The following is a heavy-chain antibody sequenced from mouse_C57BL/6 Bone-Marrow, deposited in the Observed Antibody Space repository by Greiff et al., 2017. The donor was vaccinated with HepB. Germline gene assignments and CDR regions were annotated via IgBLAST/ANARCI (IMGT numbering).Heavy chain of an antibody. Sequence: VQLQQSGAELVKPGASVKLSCKASGYTFTSYWMHWVKQRPGQGLEWIGMIHPNSGSTNYNEKFKSKATLTVDKSSSTAYMQLSSLTSEDSAVYYCARSTAGSDWYFDVWGTGTTVTVSS. CDR1: GYTFTSYW. J-gene: IGHJ1*03. CDR3: ARSTAGSDWYFDV. CDR2: IHPNSGST. D-gene: IGHD1-2*01. V-gene: IGHV1-64*01.